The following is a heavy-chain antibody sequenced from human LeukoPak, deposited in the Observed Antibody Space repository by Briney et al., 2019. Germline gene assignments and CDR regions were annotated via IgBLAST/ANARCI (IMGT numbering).Heavy chain of an antibody. CDR1: GFTLSSYS. J-gene: IGHJ4*02. CDR2: ISSSSNE. CDR3: AVLSGRH. D-gene: IGHD2-8*01. V-gene: IGHV3-21*01. Sequence: PGGSLRLSCAASGFTLSSYSMNWVRQAPGKGLEWVSSISSSSNEYYADSVKGRFTISRDNAKNSLYLQMNSLRAEETAVYHCAVLSGRHWGQGTLVTVSS.